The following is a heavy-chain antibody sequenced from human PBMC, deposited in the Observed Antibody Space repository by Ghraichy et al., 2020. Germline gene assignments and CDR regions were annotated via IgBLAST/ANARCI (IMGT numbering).Heavy chain of an antibody. D-gene: IGHD6-19*01. V-gene: IGHV2-5*02. Sequence: SGPTLLKPTQTLTLTCTFSGFSLSTSGVGVGWIRQPPGKALEWLALIYWDDDKRYSPSLKSRLTITKDTSKNQVVLTMTNMDPVDTATYYCAHRRGSYSSGWYAWFDPWGQGTLVTVSS. CDR2: IYWDDDK. CDR1: GFSLSTSGVG. J-gene: IGHJ5*02. CDR3: AHRRGSYSSGWYAWFDP.